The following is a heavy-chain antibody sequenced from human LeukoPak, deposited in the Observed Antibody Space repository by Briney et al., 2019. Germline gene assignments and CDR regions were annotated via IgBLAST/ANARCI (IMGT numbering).Heavy chain of an antibody. J-gene: IGHJ4*02. D-gene: IGHD1-26*01. CDR2: VYSGGST. Sequence: GGSLRLSCAAPGFTVSSNYMSWVRQAPGKGLEWVSVVYSGGSTHYADSVKGRFTISRDNSKNTLYLHMNSLRAEDTAVYYCATADSGSYYSGFDYWGQGTLVTVSS. CDR3: ATADSGSYYSGFDY. CDR1: GFTVSSNY. V-gene: IGHV3-66*01.